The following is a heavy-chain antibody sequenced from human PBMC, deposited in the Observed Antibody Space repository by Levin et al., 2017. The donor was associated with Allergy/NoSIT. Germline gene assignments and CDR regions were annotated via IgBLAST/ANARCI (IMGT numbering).Heavy chain of an antibody. Sequence: SETLSLTCAVYGGSFSGYYWSWIRQPPGKGLEWIGEINHSGSTNYNPSLKSRVTISVDTSKNQCSLKLSSVTAADTAVYYCARAPPMVRGYWFDPWGQGTLVTVSS. CDR2: INHSGST. J-gene: IGHJ5*02. V-gene: IGHV4-34*01. CDR3: ARAPPMVRGYWFDP. CDR1: GGSFSGYY. D-gene: IGHD3-10*01.